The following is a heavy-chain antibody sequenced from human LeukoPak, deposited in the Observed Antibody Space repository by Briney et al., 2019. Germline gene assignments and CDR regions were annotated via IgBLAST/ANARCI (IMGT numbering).Heavy chain of an antibody. CDR2: MNPSSGKT. V-gene: IGHV1-8*01. J-gene: IGHJ4*02. Sequence: ASVKVSCKASGYTLTSYDINWVRQATGQGLEWMGWMNPSSGKTGYAQKFQGRISMTRNTSISTAYMELSSLRSEDTAVYYCARVREMATSPFDYWGQGTLVTVSS. CDR3: ARVREMATSPFDY. D-gene: IGHD5-24*01. CDR1: GYTLTSYD.